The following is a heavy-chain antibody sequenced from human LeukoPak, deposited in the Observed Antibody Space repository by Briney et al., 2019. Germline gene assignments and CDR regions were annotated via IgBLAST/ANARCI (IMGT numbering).Heavy chain of an antibody. CDR3: VSGGEMYFGYFY. CDR1: GFTFSTYW. Sequence: GGSLRLSCAASGFTFSTYWMTWVRQAPGKGLEWVANIKRDGSEKNHVDSVKGRFTISRDNAKNSLYLQMNSLRAEDTAVYYCVSGGEMYFGYFYWGQGALVTVSS. J-gene: IGHJ4*02. D-gene: IGHD3-9*01. CDR2: IKRDGSEK. V-gene: IGHV3-7*01.